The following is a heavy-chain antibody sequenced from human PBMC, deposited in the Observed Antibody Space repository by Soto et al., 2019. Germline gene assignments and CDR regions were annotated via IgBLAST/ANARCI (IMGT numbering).Heavy chain of an antibody. CDR2: IYPGDSDT. CDR3: ARTSMQSRGYSYGHGGMDV. V-gene: IGHV5-51*01. J-gene: IGHJ6*02. D-gene: IGHD5-18*01. CDR1: GYNFASYW. Sequence: GESLKISCKVSGYNFASYWIGWVRQMPGKGLEWMGIIYPGDSDTRYSPSFQGHVTISADKSISTAYLQWSSLKASDTAMYYCARTSMQSRGYSYGHGGMDVWGQGTTVTVSS.